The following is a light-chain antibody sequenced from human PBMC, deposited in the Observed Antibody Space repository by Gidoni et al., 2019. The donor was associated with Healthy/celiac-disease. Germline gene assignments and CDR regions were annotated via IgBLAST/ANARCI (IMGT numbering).Light chain of an antibody. CDR2: GKN. CDR3: NSRDSSGNHVV. J-gene: IGLJ2*01. Sequence: SELTQDPAVSVAFGQTVRITCQRDSLRSYYASWYQQKPGQAPVLVIYGKNNRPSGIPDRVSGSSSGNTASLTITGAQAEDEADYYCNSRDSSGNHVVCGGGTKLTVL. V-gene: IGLV3-19*01. CDR1: SLRSYY.